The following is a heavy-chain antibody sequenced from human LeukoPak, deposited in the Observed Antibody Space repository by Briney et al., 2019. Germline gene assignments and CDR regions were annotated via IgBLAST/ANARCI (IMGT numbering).Heavy chain of an antibody. CDR3: ARHTPVALRSGYYYNMDV. V-gene: IGHV4-59*08. Sequence: IPSETLSLTCSVSGGSISNYYWSWIRQPPGKGLEWIGYIYYSGSTDYKPSLNSRVSMSVDTSKNQYSLRLSSLTAADTAVYYCARHTPVALRSGYYYNMDVWGQGTSVTVSS. J-gene: IGHJ6*02. CDR1: GGSISNYY. CDR2: IYYSGST. D-gene: IGHD2-15*01.